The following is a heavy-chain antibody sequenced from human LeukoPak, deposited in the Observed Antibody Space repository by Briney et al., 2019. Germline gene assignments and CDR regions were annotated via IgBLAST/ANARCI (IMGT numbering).Heavy chain of an antibody. V-gene: IGHV3-74*01. D-gene: IGHD2-2*01. CDR2: INGDGSST. Sequence: GGSLRLSCAGSGFIFSQFWMQWVRQVPGKGLVWVSRINGDGSSTNYADSVKGRFTISRDNAKNTLYLQMNSLRAEDTAVYYCARDGLPPARDIWGHGTMATVSS. J-gene: IGHJ3*02. CDR1: GFIFSQFW. CDR3: ARDGLPPARDI.